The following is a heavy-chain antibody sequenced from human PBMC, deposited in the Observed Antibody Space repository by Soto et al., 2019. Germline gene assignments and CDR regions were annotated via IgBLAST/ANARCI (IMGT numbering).Heavy chain of an antibody. Sequence: EVQLVESGGGLVQPGGSLRLSCAASGFTFSSYSMNWVRQAPGKGLEWVSYISSSSSNIYYADSVKGRFTISRDNAKNSLDLQMNSLRDEDTAVYYCARGPYCSGGSCYSYYYYGMDIWGQGTTVTVSS. CDR3: ARGPYCSGGSCYSYYYYGMDI. D-gene: IGHD2-15*01. CDR2: ISSSSSNI. CDR1: GFTFSSYS. J-gene: IGHJ6*02. V-gene: IGHV3-48*02.